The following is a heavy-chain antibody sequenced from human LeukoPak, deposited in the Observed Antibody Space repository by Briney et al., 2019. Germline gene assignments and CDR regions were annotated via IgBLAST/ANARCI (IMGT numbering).Heavy chain of an antibody. CDR3: ARRSWGNNWFDP. D-gene: IGHD7-27*01. CDR1: GGSISSSSYY. CDR2: IYHSGST. J-gene: IGHJ5*02. V-gene: IGHV4-39*07. Sequence: SETLSLTCTVSGGSISSSSYYWGWIRQPPGKGLEWIGSIYHSGSTYYNPSLKSRVTISADTSKNQFSLNLSSVTAADTAVYFCARRSWGNNWFDPWGQGTLVTVSS.